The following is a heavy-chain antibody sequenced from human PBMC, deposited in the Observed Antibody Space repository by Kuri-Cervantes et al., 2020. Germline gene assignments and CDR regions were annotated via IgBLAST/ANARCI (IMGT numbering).Heavy chain of an antibody. J-gene: IGHJ4*02. D-gene: IGHD3-22*01. CDR1: GFTFSSYE. CDR3: ARAKQDYYDSSGYLDY. CDR2: ISSSGSTI. V-gene: IGHV3-48*03. Sequence: GESLKISCAASGFTFSSYEMNWVRQAPGKGLEWVSYISSSGSTIYYADSVKGRFTISRDNAKNSLYLQMNSLRAEDTAVYYCARAKQDYYDSSGYLDYWGQGTLVTVSS.